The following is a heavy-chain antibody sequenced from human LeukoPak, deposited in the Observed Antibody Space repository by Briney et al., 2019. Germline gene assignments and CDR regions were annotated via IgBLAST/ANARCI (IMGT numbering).Heavy chain of an antibody. CDR3: ARYHASSSGWFDP. CDR1: GYTFISYG. J-gene: IGHJ5*02. CDR2: ISSSSGKT. V-gene: IGHV1-18*01. D-gene: IGHD6-6*01. Sequence: GASVKVSCKASGYTFISYGISWVRQAPGQGLEWMGWISSSSGKTNSAQKFQGRVTMTTDTSTSTAYLELRSLRFDDTALYYCARYHASSSGWFDPWGQGTLVTVSS.